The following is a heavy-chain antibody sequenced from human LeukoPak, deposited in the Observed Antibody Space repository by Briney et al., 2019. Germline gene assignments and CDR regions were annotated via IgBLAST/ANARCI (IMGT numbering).Heavy chain of an antibody. J-gene: IGHJ5*02. D-gene: IGHD1-26*01. CDR3: XXGSRGTYIPTFDL. Sequence: GRSLRLSCTASGFSFGDYTLSWVRQAPGRGLEWVGFFRSKTYGGTTAYAAAVKGRLTISRDDSKSIAYLQMNSLKTEDTAVYYXXXGSRGTYIPTFDLWGQGTLVTVSS. CDR2: FRSKTYGGTT. V-gene: IGHV3-49*04. CDR1: GFSFGDYT.